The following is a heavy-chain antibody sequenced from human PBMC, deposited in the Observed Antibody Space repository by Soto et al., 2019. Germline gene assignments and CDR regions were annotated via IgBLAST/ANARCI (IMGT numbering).Heavy chain of an antibody. J-gene: IGHJ5*02. V-gene: IGHV5-51*01. CDR2: IYPGDSDT. CDR1: GYSFTSYW. Sequence: GESLKISCKGSGYSFTSYWIGWVRQMPGKGLEWMGIIYPGDSDTRYSPSFQGQVTISADKSISTAYLQWSSLKASDTAMYYCARPLSTMITFGGVIAPNWFDPWGQGTLVTAPQ. D-gene: IGHD3-16*02. CDR3: ARPLSTMITFGGVIAPNWFDP.